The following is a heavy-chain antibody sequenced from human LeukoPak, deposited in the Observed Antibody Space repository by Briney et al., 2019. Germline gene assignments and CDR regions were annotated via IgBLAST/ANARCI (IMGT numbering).Heavy chain of an antibody. CDR3: AKDANYYDSSGYSMYYFDY. D-gene: IGHD3-22*01. Sequence: GGSLRLSCAASGFTFDDYGMSWVRQAPGKGLEWVSGISWNSGSIGYADSVKGRFTISRDNAKNSLYLQMNSLRAEDTALYYCAKDANYYDSSGYSMYYFDYWGQGTLVTVSS. CDR1: GFTFDDYG. J-gene: IGHJ4*02. CDR2: ISWNSGSI. V-gene: IGHV3-9*01.